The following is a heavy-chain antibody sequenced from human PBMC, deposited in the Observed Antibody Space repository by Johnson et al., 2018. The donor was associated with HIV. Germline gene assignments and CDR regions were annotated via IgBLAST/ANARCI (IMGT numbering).Heavy chain of an antibody. J-gene: IGHJ3*02. CDR3: TTGISWFGAITFDI. V-gene: IGHV3-15*01. CDR2: VKSKPDGGTT. Sequence: VQLVESGGGVVQPGRSLRLSCAASGFTFSSYAMHWVRQAPGKGLAWVGRVKSKPDGGTTDSAAPVQGSFTISSDDPKNTLYLQMNSLKTEDTAVYYCTTGISWFGAITFDIWGQGTMVTVSS. D-gene: IGHD3-10*01. CDR1: GFTFSSYA.